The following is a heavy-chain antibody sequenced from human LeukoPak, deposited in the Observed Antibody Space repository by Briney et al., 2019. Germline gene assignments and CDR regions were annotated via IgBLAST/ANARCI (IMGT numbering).Heavy chain of an antibody. V-gene: IGHV4-38-2*02. J-gene: IGHJ3*02. CDR3: ARHLYDYVWGSYRLAAFDI. CDR1: GYSISSGYY. CDR2: INHSGST. D-gene: IGHD3-16*02. Sequence: SETLSLTCTVSGYSISSGYYWGWIRQPPGKGLEWIGEINHSGSTNYNPSLKSRVTISVDTSNNQFSLKLSSVTAADTAVYYCARHLYDYVWGSYRLAAFDIWGQGTMVTVSS.